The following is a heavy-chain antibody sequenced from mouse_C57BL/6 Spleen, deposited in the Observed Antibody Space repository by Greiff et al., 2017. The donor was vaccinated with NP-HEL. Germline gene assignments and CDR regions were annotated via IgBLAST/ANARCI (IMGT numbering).Heavy chain of an antibody. J-gene: IGHJ2*01. CDR2: ISSGGSYT. D-gene: IGHD1-1*01. CDR1: GFTFSSYG. V-gene: IGHV5-6*01. CDR3: ARHDYYGSPSYFDY. Sequence: EVQGVESGGDLVKPGGSLKLSCAASGFTFSSYGMSWVRQTPDKRLEWVATISSGGSYTYYPDSVKGRFTISRDNAKNTLYLQMSSLKSEDTAMYYCARHDYYGSPSYFDYWGQGTTLTVSS.